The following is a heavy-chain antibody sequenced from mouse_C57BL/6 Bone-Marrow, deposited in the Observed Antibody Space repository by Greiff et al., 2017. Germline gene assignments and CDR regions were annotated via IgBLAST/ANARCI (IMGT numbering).Heavy chain of an antibody. D-gene: IGHD2-4*01. CDR1: GYSFTDYN. CDR2: LNPNYGTT. J-gene: IGHJ4*01. V-gene: IGHV1-39*01. Sequence: VQLQQSGPELVKPGASVKISCKASGYSFTDYNMNWVKQSNGKSLEWIGVLNPNYGTTSYNQKFKGKATLTVDQSSSTAYMQHNSLTSEDAAVYYCARGYDYDYAMDYWGQGTSVTVSS. CDR3: ARGYDYDYAMDY.